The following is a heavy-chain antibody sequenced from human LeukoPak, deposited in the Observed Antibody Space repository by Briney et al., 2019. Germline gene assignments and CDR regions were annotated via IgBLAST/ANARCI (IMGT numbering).Heavy chain of an antibody. Sequence: ASVKVSCKASGYTFTNYYIHWVRQAPGQGLEWMGMIYPRDGSTSYAQKFQGRVTVTRDTSTSTVHMELSGLRSEDTAVYYCARDQEGFDYWGQGTLVTVSS. CDR3: ARDQEGFDY. CDR2: IYPRDGST. V-gene: IGHV1-46*01. CDR1: GYTFTNYY. J-gene: IGHJ4*02.